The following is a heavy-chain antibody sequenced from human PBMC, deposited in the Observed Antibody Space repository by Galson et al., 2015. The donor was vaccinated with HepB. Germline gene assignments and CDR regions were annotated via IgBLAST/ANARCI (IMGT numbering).Heavy chain of an antibody. Sequence: ETLSLTCTVSGGSISTNYWSWIRQPAGKGLEWIGRINTSGTSNYNPSLKSRVTMSVDTSKNQFSLKLSSVTAADTAVYYCAREGYSSGWTARWFDPWGQGTLVTVSS. V-gene: IGHV4-4*07. J-gene: IGHJ5*02. D-gene: IGHD6-19*01. CDR3: AREGYSSGWTARWFDP. CDR1: GGSISTNY. CDR2: INTSGTS.